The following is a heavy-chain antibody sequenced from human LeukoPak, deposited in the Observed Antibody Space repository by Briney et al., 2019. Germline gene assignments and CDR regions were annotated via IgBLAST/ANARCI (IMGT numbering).Heavy chain of an antibody. CDR3: ARRKRYYDILTGYSNPLHAFDI. CDR2: ISSSGSTI. D-gene: IGHD3-9*01. J-gene: IGHJ3*02. Sequence: KAGGSLRLSCAASGFTFSDYYMSWIRQAPGKGLEWVSYISSSGSTIYYADSVKGRFTISRDNAENSLYLQMNSLRAEDTAVYYCARRKRYYDILTGYSNPLHAFDIWGQGTMVTVSS. V-gene: IGHV3-11*04. CDR1: GFTFSDYY.